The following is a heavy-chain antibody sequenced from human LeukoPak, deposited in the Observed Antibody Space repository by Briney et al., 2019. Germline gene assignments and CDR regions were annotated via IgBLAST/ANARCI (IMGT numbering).Heavy chain of an antibody. CDR2: TYYSGST. CDR3: ERHSIVVVTAAAFFDY. J-gene: IGHJ4*02. V-gene: IGHV4-39*01. Sequence: SETLSLTCTVSSCSISSSSYYWGWIRQPPGKVREWIGSTYYSGSTYYNPSRKIRVTISLDTSKHQFSLKLSSVTAADHAVYYCERHSIVVVTAAAFFDYWGQGTLVTVSS. CDR1: SCSISSSSYY. D-gene: IGHD2-2*01.